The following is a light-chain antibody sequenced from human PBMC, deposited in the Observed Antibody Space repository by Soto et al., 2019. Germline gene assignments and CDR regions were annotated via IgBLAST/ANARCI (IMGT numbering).Light chain of an antibody. CDR2: DVS. CDR1: SSDVGGYNY. Sequence: QSALTQPASVSGSPGQSITISCTGTSSDVGGYNYVSWYQQYPDKAPKLMIYDVSNRPSGVSNRFSDSKSGNTASLTISGLQAEDEADYYCTSYTSSTTVVVFGGGTQLTVL. V-gene: IGLV2-14*03. J-gene: IGLJ2*01. CDR3: TSYTSSTTVVV.